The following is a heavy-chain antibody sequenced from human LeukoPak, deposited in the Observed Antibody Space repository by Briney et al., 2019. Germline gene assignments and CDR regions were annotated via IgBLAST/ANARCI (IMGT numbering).Heavy chain of an antibody. CDR2: IYYSGST. CDR3: ARLESQDSSGYLGLDY. CDR1: GGSISSYY. V-gene: IGHV4-59*08. Sequence: SETLSLTCTVSGGSISSYYWSWIRQPPVKGLEWIGYIYYSGSTNYNPSLKSRVTISVDTSKNQFSLKLSSVTAADTAVYYCARLESQDSSGYLGLDYWGQGTLVTVSS. J-gene: IGHJ4*02. D-gene: IGHD3-22*01.